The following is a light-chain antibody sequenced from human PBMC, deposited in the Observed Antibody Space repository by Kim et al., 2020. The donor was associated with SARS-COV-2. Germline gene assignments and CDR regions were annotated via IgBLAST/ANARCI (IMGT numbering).Light chain of an antibody. CDR2: GAS. CDR1: QSVSSN. J-gene: IGKJ2*01. Sequence: ETVLTQSPGTLSLSPGERATLSCRASQSVSSNLAWYQQKPGQAPRLLIYGASTRATGIPARFSGSGSGTEFTLTISSLQSEDFAVYYCQQYNNWPPYTFGQGTKLEI. CDR3: QQYNNWPPYT. V-gene: IGKV3-15*01.